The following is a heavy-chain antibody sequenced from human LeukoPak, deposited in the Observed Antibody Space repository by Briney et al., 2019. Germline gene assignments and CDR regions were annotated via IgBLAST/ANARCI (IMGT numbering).Heavy chain of an antibody. Sequence: SETLSLTCNVSGGSISRYYWSWIRQPPGKGLEWIGYIYYSGGTNYNSSLKSRVTISVDTSKNQFSLKLNSVTAADTAVYYCARRTSSGWLDYWGQGALVTVSS. CDR1: GGSISRYY. CDR2: IYYSGGT. V-gene: IGHV4-59*08. J-gene: IGHJ4*02. CDR3: ARRTSSGWLDY. D-gene: IGHD6-19*01.